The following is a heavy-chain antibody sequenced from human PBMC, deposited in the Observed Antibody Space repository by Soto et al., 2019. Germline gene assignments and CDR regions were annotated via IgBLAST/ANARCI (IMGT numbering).Heavy chain of an antibody. D-gene: IGHD1-26*01. V-gene: IGHV3-23*01. CDR2: ISGSGGST. CDR3: AKTGWTYSPFDY. CDR1: GFTFSSHA. Sequence: EVQLLESGGGLVQPGGSLRLSCAASGFTFSSHAVSWVRQAPGKGLEWVSTISGSGGSTYFADSVKGRFTISRDNSKTTLYLLMNSLRAEDTAVYYCAKTGWTYSPFDYWGQGTLVTVSS. J-gene: IGHJ4*02.